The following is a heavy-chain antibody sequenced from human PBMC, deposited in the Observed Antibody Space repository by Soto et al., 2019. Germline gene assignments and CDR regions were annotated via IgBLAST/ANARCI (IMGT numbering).Heavy chain of an antibody. Sequence: EVQLLESGGGLVQPGGSLRVSCAASGFTFSRYAMNWVRQAPGKGLEWVSVITGSGGRTNYADSVKGRFTISRDNSKNTLYLQMNSLRAEDTAVYYCARAPANRGTYYDFWSGYYTPYEAPVYYGMDVWGQGTTVTVSS. D-gene: IGHD3-3*01. CDR2: ITGSGGRT. CDR1: GFTFSRYA. V-gene: IGHV3-23*01. J-gene: IGHJ6*02. CDR3: ARAPANRGTYYDFWSGYYTPYEAPVYYGMDV.